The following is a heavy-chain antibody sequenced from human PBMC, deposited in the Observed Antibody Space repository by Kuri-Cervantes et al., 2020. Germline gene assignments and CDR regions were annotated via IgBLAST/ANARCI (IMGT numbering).Heavy chain of an antibody. CDR1: GFTFSSYW. D-gene: IGHD3-16*02. V-gene: IGHV3-74*01. CDR3: ARDNYDYIWGSYRKFDY. Sequence: GESLKISCAASGFTFSSYWMHWVRQAPGKGLVWVSRINSDGSSTSYADSVKGRFTISRDNAKNTLYLQMNSLRAEDTAVYYCARDNYDYIWGSYRKFDYWGQGTLVTVSS. J-gene: IGHJ4*02. CDR2: INSDGSST.